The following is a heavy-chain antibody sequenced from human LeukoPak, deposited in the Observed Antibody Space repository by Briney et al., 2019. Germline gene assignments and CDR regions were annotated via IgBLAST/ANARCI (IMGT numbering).Heavy chain of an antibody. CDR1: GFTLSTYW. Sequence: GGSLRLSCTASGFTLSTYWMTWARQAPGKGLEWVANIKQDGSERYYVNSVKGRFTISRDNAKNSLYLQMNSLRAEDTAVYYCAGGLGFLVDSWGRGTLVTVSS. CDR3: AGGLGFLVDS. J-gene: IGHJ4*02. D-gene: IGHD3-3*01. CDR2: IKQDGSER. V-gene: IGHV3-7*05.